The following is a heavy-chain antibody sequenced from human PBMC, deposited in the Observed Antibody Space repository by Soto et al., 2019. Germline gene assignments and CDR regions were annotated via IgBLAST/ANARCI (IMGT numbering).Heavy chain of an antibody. CDR1: GFTFSSYA. J-gene: IGHJ4*02. CDR2: ISYDGSNK. V-gene: IGHV3-30-3*01. CDR3: ARVLRGYSYGFFDY. Sequence: QVQLVESGGGVVQPGRSLRLSCAASGFTFSSYAMHWVRQAPGKGLEWVAVISYDGSNKYYADSVKGRFTISRDNSKNTLYLQMNSLRAEDTAVYYCARVLRGYSYGFFDYCGRGTLVTVSS. D-gene: IGHD5-18*01.